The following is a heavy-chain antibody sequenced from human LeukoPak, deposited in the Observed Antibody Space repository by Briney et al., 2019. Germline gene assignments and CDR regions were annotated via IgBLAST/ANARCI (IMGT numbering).Heavy chain of an antibody. J-gene: IGHJ6*02. CDR3: ARDLAIGYRNYYYGMDV. V-gene: IGHV4-38-2*02. CDR1: IYSNSSGYY. D-gene: IGHD5-18*01. CDR2: IYYSGST. Sequence: SETLSLTCTVSIYSNSSGYYWGWIRHPPGKGLEWIGNIYYSGSTYYNPSLKSRVTISVDTSKNQFSLKLRSVTAADTAVYYCARDLAIGYRNYYYGMDVWGQGTTVTVFS.